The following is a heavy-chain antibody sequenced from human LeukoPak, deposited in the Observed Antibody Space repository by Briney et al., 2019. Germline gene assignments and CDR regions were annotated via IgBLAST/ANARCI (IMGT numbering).Heavy chain of an antibody. CDR3: AKDIFPDQWLRQGADYYYYGMDV. CDR2: ISGSGGST. V-gene: IGHV3-23*01. Sequence: PGGSLRLSCAASGFTFSSYAMSWVRQAPGKGLEWVSAISGSGGSTYYADSVKGRFTNSRDNSKNTLYLQMNSLRAEDTAVYYCAKDIFPDQWLRQGADYYYYGMDVWGQGTTVTVSS. CDR1: GFTFSSYA. J-gene: IGHJ6*02. D-gene: IGHD5-12*01.